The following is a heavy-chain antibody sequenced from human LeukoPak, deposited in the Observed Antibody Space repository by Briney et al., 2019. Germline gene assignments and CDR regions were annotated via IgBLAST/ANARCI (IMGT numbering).Heavy chain of an antibody. CDR1: GGSFSGYY. Sequence: PSETLSLTCAVYGGSFSGYYWSWIRQPPGKGLEWIGGINHSGSTNYNPSLKSRVTISVDTSKNQFSLKLSSVTAADTAVYYCARLVSSGWSSYYFDYWGQGTLVTVSS. J-gene: IGHJ4*02. CDR2: INHSGST. CDR3: ARLVSSGWSSYYFDY. D-gene: IGHD6-19*01. V-gene: IGHV4-34*01.